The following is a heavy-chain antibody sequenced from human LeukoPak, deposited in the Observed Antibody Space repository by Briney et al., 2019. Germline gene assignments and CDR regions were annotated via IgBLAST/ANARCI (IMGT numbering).Heavy chain of an antibody. CDR3: ARDFGDSGYDRGWFDP. CDR2: INPNSGGT. Sequence: GASVKVSCKASGYTFTGYYMHWVRQAPGQGLEWMGWINPNSGGTNYAQKFQGRVTMTRDTSISTAYMELSRLRSDDTAVYYCARDFGDSGYDRGWFDPWGQGTRVTVSS. CDR1: GYTFTGYY. D-gene: IGHD5-12*01. J-gene: IGHJ5*02. V-gene: IGHV1-2*02.